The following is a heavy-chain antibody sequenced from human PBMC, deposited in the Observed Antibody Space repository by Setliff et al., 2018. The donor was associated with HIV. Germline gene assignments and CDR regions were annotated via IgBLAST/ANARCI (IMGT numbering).Heavy chain of an antibody. CDR1: GGSFGDQF. D-gene: IGHD4-17*01. V-gene: IGHV4-34*01. CDR2: IHHVGGT. Sequence: SETLSLTCAVYGGSFGDQFWNWIRQSPGQGLEWIGEIHHVGGTKYDPSLKSRVTVSLDMSKNQFSLKLNSLTASVTGVYYCATFFVSTATTQDYWGQGTLVTVSS. J-gene: IGHJ4*02. CDR3: ATFFVSTATTQDY.